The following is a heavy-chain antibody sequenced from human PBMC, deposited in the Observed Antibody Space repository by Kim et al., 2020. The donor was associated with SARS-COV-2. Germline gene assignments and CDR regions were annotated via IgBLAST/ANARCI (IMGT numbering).Heavy chain of an antibody. CDR1: GFSFSTYW. CDR3: ARDRTICPF. Sequence: GGSLRLSCAASGFSFSTYWMTWVRQAPGKGLEWVGNINKDGSETYYMDSVKGRFTMFRDNSKNSMYLQMNSLRADDTAVYYCARDRTICPFWGQGTPVTVSS. CDR2: INKDGSET. V-gene: IGHV3-7*01. J-gene: IGHJ1*01.